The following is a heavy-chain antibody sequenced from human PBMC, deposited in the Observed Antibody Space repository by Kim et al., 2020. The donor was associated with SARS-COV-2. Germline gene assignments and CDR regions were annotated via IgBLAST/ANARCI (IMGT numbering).Heavy chain of an antibody. V-gene: IGHV3-15*01. CDR1: GFTFSNGR. CDR2: IKGKIHGGTI. Sequence: GGSLRLSCAASGFTFSNGRMTWVRQAPGKGLEWVGRIKGKIHGGTIDYAAPVKGRFTISRDDSKNTLYLQMSSLKTEDTAVYYCTADEPVAAPKWGYRGQGTLVTVSS. D-gene: IGHD6-19*01. CDR3: TADEPVAAPKWGY. J-gene: IGHJ4*02.